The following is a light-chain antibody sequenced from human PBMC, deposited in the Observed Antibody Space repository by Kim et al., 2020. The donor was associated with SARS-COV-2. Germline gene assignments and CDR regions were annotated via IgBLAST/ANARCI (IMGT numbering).Light chain of an antibody. CDR1: QSVSSN. J-gene: IGKJ2*01. Sequence: SVSPGESPPLSCRASQSVSSNLAWYPQSPGQAPRLLIYGASTRATGIPARFSGSRSGTEFTLTISSLQSEDFAVYYCQQYNNWPYTFGQGTKLEL. CDR2: GAS. V-gene: IGKV3-15*01. CDR3: QQYNNWPYT.